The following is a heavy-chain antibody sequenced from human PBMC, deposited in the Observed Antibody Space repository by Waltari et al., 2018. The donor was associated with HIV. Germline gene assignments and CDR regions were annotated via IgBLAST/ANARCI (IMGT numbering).Heavy chain of an antibody. J-gene: IGHJ6*02. CDR3: ARYRPEVHYYNGMDV. V-gene: IGHV3-74*01. D-gene: IGHD3-16*02. Sequence: EVQLVESGGGSLQAGGSLRLSCAASGFAFRSYYMFWVRQAPGKGLVWVSRISSGGSTKSYADSVKGRFTVSRDNARNTLYLQMNSLRAEDTAVYYCARYRPEVHYYNGMDVWGQGTTVTVSS. CDR2: ISSGGSTK. CDR1: GFAFRSYY.